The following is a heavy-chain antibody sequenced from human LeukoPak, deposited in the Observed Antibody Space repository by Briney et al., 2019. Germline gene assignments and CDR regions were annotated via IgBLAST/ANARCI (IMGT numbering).Heavy chain of an antibody. Sequence: SETLSLTCTVSDDSITIYYWSWIRQPPGKGLEWIGSIYHSGSTYYNPSLKSRVTISVDTSKNQFSLKLSSVTAADTAVYYCATRIAAAGHYFDYWGQGTLVTVSS. CDR1: DDSITIYY. V-gene: IGHV4-38-2*02. J-gene: IGHJ4*02. CDR2: IYHSGST. D-gene: IGHD6-13*01. CDR3: ATRIAAAGHYFDY.